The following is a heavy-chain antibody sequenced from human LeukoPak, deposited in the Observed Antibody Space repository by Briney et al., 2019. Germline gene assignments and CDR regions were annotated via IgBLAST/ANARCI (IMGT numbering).Heavy chain of an antibody. CDR1: GGSISSYY. V-gene: IGHV4-59*01. D-gene: IGHD6-13*01. CDR3: ARALVSAAGTSEYLQH. CDR2: IYYSGST. Sequence: SETLSLTCTVSGGSISSYYWSWIRQPPGKGLEWIGYIYYSGSTNYNPSLKSRVTISVDTSKNQFSLKLSSVTAADTAVYYCARALVSAAGTSEYLQHWGQGTLVTVSS. J-gene: IGHJ1*01.